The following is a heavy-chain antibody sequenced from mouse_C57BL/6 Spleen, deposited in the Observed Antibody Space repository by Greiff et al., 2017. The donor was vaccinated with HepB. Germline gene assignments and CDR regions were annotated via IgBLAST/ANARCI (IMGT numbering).Heavy chain of an antibody. V-gene: IGHV1-64*01. D-gene: IGHD1-1*01. CDR2: IHPNSGST. CDR3: ARNYGSSYRFAY. Sequence: QVHVKQPGAELVKPGASVKLSCKASGYTFTSYWMHWVKQRPGQGLGWIGMIHPNSGSTNYNEKFKSKATLTLYKSSSTAYMQLNSLTAEDSAVYFCARNYGSSYRFAYWGQGTLVTVSA. J-gene: IGHJ3*01. CDR1: GYTFTSYW.